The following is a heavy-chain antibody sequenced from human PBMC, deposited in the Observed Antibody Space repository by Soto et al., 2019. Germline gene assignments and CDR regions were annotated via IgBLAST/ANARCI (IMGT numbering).Heavy chain of an antibody. CDR3: ARMLAAAGLDS. CDR2: IYYSGIP. J-gene: IGHJ4*02. Sequence: SENLSVTCTFSGGSISSSGYYWTWIRQHPGKGLEWIGYIYYSGIPYYNPSLKSRVTISVDTSKNQFSLKLTSVTAADTAVYYCARMLAAAGLDSWGQGTMVTVSS. CDR1: GGSISSSGYY. V-gene: IGHV4-31*03. D-gene: IGHD6-13*01.